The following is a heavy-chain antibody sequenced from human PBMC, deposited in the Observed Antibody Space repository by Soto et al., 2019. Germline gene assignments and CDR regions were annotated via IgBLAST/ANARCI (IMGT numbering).Heavy chain of an antibody. CDR3: ARRRWTPYYFDY. J-gene: IGHJ4*02. V-gene: IGHV4-34*01. CDR2: INHSGST. Sequence: KPSETLSLTCAVYGGSLSGYYWSWIRQPPGKGLEWIGEINHSGSTNYNPSLKSRVTISVDTSKNQFSLKLSSVTAADTAVYYCARRRWTPYYFDYWGQGTLVTVSS. CDR1: GGSLSGYY.